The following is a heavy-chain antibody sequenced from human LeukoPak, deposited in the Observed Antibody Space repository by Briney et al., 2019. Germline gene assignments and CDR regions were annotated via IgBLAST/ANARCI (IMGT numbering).Heavy chain of an antibody. Sequence: TQTLSLTCTVSGGSISSGGYYWSWIRQHPGKGLEWIGYIYYSGSTYYNPSLKSRVTISVDTSKNQFSLKLSSVTAADTAVYYCARGRGYYDILTGYPNWFDPWGQGTLVTVSS. D-gene: IGHD3-9*01. CDR1: GGSISSGGYY. J-gene: IGHJ5*02. CDR3: ARGRGYYDILTGYPNWFDP. V-gene: IGHV4-31*03. CDR2: IYYSGST.